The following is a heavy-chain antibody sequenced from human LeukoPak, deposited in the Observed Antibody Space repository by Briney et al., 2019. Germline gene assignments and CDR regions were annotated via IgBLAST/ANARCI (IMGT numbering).Heavy chain of an antibody. Sequence: GRSLRLSCAASGFTFSSYGMHWVRQAPGTGLEWVAVISYDGSNKYYADSVKGRFTISRDNSKNTLYLQMNSLRAEDTAVYYCAKDRVLGDYWGQGTLVTVSS. CDR2: ISYDGSNK. V-gene: IGHV3-30*18. CDR3: AKDRVLGDY. J-gene: IGHJ4*02. D-gene: IGHD2-8*01. CDR1: GFTFSSYG.